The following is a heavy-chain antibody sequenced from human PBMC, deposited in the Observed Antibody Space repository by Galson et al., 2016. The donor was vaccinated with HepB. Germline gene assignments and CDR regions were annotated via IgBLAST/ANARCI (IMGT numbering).Heavy chain of an antibody. CDR2: TGTGNGYK. CDR3: VKSSEGLLRYSGMDV. D-gene: IGHD2/OR15-2a*01. V-gene: IGHV3-21*01. J-gene: IGHJ6*02. CDR1: GFTFSTYS. Sequence: SLRLSCAASGFTFSTYSMSWVRQAPGRGLEWVSSTGTGNGYKYYEDSVKGRVTISRDDAKNSLYLQMDSLRAEDTAIYYCVKSSEGLLRYSGMDVWGQGTTVTVSS.